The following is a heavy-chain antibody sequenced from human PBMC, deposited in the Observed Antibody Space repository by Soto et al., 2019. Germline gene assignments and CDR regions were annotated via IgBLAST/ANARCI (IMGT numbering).Heavy chain of an antibody. J-gene: IGHJ5*02. CDR3: ARGRGWYYDSSGYYSARNWFDP. CDR2: INHSGST. D-gene: IGHD3-22*01. V-gene: IGHV4-34*01. Sequence: QVQLQQWGAGLLKPSETLSLTCAVYGGSFSGYYWSWIRQPPGKGLEWIGEINHSGSTNYNPSLKSRVTISVDTSKNQFSLKLSSVTAADTAVYYCARGRGWYYDSSGYYSARNWFDPWCQGTLVTVSS. CDR1: GGSFSGYY.